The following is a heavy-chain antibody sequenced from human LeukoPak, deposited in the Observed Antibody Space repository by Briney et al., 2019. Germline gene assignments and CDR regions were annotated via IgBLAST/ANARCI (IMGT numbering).Heavy chain of an antibody. V-gene: IGHV3-33*01. CDR2: IWYDGSKQ. Sequence: TGGSLRLSCAGSGFTFSSYGIYWVRQAPGKGLEWVASIWYDGSKQLYIDSVKGRFTISRDDSKNTVFLQMNSLRAEDTAVYFCARDLSYGSGEFWGQGTLVTVSS. J-gene: IGHJ4*02. D-gene: IGHD3-10*01. CDR3: ARDLSYGSGEF. CDR1: GFTFSSYG.